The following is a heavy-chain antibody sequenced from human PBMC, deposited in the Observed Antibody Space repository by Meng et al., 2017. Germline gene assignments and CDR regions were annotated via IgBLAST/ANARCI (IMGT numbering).Heavy chain of an antibody. CDR2: IGTAGDT. V-gene: IGHV3-13*01. CDR3: ARAHGYGVYDY. Sequence: EVQVVCAGGGLLQPWGYLRLSCAASGLTFSRYDMRWVRQATGKGLEWVSAIGTAGDTYYPGSVKGRFTISRENAKNSLYLQMNSLRAGDTAVYYCARAHGYGVYDYWGQGTLVTVSS. CDR1: GLTFSRYD. J-gene: IGHJ4*02. D-gene: IGHD2-15*01.